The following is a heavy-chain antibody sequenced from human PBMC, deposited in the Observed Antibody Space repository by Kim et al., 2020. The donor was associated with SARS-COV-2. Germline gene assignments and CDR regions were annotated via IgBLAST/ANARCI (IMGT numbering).Heavy chain of an antibody. CDR2: ISGSGGST. J-gene: IGHJ4*02. Sequence: GGSLRLSCAASGFTFSSYAMSWVRQAPGKGLEWVSAISGSGGSTYYADSVKGRFTISRDNSKNTLYLQMNSLRAEDTAVYYCAKDTYYYDSSGYYTPIDYWGQGTLVTVSS. D-gene: IGHD3-22*01. V-gene: IGHV3-23*01. CDR1: GFTFSSYA. CDR3: AKDTYYYDSSGYYTPIDY.